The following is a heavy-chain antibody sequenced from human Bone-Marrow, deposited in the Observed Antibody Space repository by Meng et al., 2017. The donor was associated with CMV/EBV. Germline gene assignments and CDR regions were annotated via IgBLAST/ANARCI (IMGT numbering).Heavy chain of an antibody. CDR1: FTFSSYW. CDR3: AREGLVCSSTSCYGYFDY. D-gene: IGHD2-2*01. V-gene: IGHV3-7*01. CDR2: IKQDGSEK. Sequence: FTFSSYWMSWVRQAPGKGREWVANIKQDGSEKYYVDSVKGRFTVSRDNAKNSLYLQMNSLRAEDTAVYYCAREGLVCSSTSCYGYFDYWGQGTLVTVSS. J-gene: IGHJ4*02.